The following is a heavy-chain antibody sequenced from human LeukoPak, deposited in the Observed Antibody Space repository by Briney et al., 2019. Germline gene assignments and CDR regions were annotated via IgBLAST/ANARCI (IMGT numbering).Heavy chain of an antibody. V-gene: IGHV4-4*07. CDR2: IYTSGST. D-gene: IGHD3-22*01. J-gene: IGHJ4*02. CDR1: SDSISTYY. Sequence: PSETLSLTCTVSSDSISTYYWSWIRQPAGKGLEWIGRIYTSGSTNYNPSLKSRVTMSVDTSKNQFSLKLSSATAADTAVYYCASTSDSGGYYYDYWGQGTLVTVSS. CDR3: ASTSDSGGYYYDY.